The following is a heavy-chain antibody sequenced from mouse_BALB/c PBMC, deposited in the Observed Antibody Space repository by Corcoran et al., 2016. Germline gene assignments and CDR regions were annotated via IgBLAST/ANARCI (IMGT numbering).Heavy chain of an antibody. D-gene: IGHD2-3*01. CDR3: ARYGDCYVY. V-gene: IGHV1-84*02. CDR2: IYPGSGNT. J-gene: IGHJ2*01. Sequence: QIQLQQSGPELVKPGASVKIACQASGYTFTDYYINWVKQKPGQGLEWLGWIYPGSGNTKYNEKFKGKATLTVDTSSSTASMQLSSLTSEDTAVYFCARYGDCYVYWGQGTTPTASS. CDR1: GYTFTDYY.